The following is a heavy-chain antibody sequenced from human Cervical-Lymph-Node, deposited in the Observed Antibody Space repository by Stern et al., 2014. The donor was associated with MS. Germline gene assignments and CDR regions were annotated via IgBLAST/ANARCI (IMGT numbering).Heavy chain of an antibody. CDR3: VRDSSDWP. D-gene: IGHD6-25*01. Sequence: EVQLLESGGGLVQPGGSLRLSCAASGFTFSNSWMHWVRQAPGKGLVWVSRITSDGSRTYADSVKGRFTISRDNAKNTLYLQMSSLRADDTAVYYCVRDSSDWPWGQGTLVTVSS. J-gene: IGHJ5*02. CDR1: GFTFSNSW. CDR2: ITSDGSR. V-gene: IGHV3-74*01.